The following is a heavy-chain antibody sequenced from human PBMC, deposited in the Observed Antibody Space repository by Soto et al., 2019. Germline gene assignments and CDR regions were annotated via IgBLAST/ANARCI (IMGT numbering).Heavy chain of an antibody. D-gene: IGHD6-13*01. V-gene: IGHV3-21*01. J-gene: IGHJ3*02. CDR2: ISSSSSYI. CDR1: GFTFSSYS. Sequence: ESGGGLVKPGGSLRLSCAASGFTFSSYSMNWVRQAPGKWLERASSISSSSSYIYYADSVKGRFTISSDNVKNSLYLQMNRLRAEVTAVYYCSRETVIAAAGLEAFDIWGQGTMVTVSS. CDR3: SRETVIAAAGLEAFDI.